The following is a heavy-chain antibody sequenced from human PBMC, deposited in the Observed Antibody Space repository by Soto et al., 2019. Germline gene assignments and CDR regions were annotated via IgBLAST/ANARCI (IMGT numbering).Heavy chain of an antibody. J-gene: IGHJ4*02. CDR2: ISGSGVTT. V-gene: IGHV3-48*03. CDR1: GFTFSSHE. D-gene: IGHD2-8*01. CDR3: ARGGVY. Sequence: HPGGSLRLSCAASGFTFSSHEVNWVRQAPGKGLEWISYISGSGVTTYYADSVRGRFIVSRDNAQESLFLQMNSLRVEDTAIYYCARGGVYWGQGTLVTVSS.